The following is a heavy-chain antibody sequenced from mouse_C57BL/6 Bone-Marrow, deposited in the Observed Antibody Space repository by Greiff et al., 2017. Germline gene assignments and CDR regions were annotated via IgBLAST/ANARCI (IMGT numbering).Heavy chain of an antibody. V-gene: IGHV14-4*01. CDR1: GFNIKDDY. Sequence: VQLQQSGAELVRPGASVKLSCTASGFNIKDDYMHWVKQRPEQGLEWIGWIDPENGDTEYASKFQGKATITAATSSNTAYLQLSSLTSEDTAVYYCTTDTTVVPDYWGQGTTLTVSS. CDR2: IDPENGDT. J-gene: IGHJ2*01. D-gene: IGHD1-1*01. CDR3: TTDTTVVPDY.